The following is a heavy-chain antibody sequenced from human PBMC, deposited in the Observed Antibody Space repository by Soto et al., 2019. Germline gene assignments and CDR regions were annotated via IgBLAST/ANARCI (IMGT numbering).Heavy chain of an antibody. D-gene: IGHD2-15*01. CDR3: ARSGGSNSWYGVFDF. J-gene: IGHJ4*02. CDR2: IYYRGNS. CDR1: SDSITSGPYY. Sequence: QVQLQESGPGLVKPSQTLSLTCTVSSDSITSGPYYWSWVRQHPGRGLEWIGYIYYRGNSYHNPSLKSRISISLDRSKNQFSLELNSVTAADTAVYYCARSGGSNSWYGVFDFWGQGTLVTVSS. V-gene: IGHV4-31*03.